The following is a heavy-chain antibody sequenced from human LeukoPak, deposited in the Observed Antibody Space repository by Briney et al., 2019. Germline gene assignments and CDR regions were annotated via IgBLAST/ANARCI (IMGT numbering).Heavy chain of an antibody. CDR2: ISSSGSGT. D-gene: IGHD6-19*01. CDR3: AKWSSSGQGPNFDY. J-gene: IGHJ4*02. V-gene: IGHV3-23*01. Sequence: GGFLRLSCAASGFTFSSYAMSWVRQAPGKGLEWVSDISSSGSGTYYADSVKGRFTISGDNSKNTLYLQMNSLRAEDTAVYYCAKWSSSGQGPNFDYWGQGTLVTVSS. CDR1: GFTFSSYA.